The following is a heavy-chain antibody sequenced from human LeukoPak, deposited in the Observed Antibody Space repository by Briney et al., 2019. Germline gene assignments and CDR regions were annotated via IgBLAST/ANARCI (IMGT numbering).Heavy chain of an antibody. CDR2: INTNTGNP. CDR3: TRDRSGGAFDY. CDR1: GYSFTGYY. Sequence: ASVKVSCKASGYSFTGYYIHWVRQAPGQGLEWMGYINTNTGNPTYAQAFTGRFVFSLDTSVTTAYLHISSLQAEDTAVYYCTRDRSGGAFDYWGQGTLVTVSS. D-gene: IGHD3-16*01. V-gene: IGHV7-4-1*02. J-gene: IGHJ4*02.